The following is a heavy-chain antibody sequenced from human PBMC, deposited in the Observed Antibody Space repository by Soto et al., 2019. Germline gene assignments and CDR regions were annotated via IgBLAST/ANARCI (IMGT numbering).Heavy chain of an antibody. CDR1: GFIFNDYW. J-gene: IGHJ4*02. CDR3: ARLIY. Sequence: EVQLVESGGGLVQPGGSLRLSCGASGFIFNDYWMTCVRQDPGKGLEWVANINQDGSEKHYVESVKGRFTISRDKAKNERYRQMKSMRAEDTAVYYCARLIYRGQGTLVNVS. CDR2: INQDGSEK. V-gene: IGHV3-7*05.